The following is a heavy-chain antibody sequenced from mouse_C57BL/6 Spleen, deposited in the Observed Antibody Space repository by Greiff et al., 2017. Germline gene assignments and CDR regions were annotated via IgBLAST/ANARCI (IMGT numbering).Heavy chain of an antibody. CDR1: GFTFSSYA. J-gene: IGHJ2*01. CDR2: ISDGGSYT. Sequence: EVMLVESGGGLVKPGGSLKLSCAASGFTFSSYAMSWVRQTPEKRLEWVATISDGGSYTYYPDNVKGRFTISRDNAKNNLYLQMSHLKSEDTAMXYCARDGDYHGGFAYWGQGTTLTVSS. CDR3: ARDGDYHGGFAY. V-gene: IGHV5-4*01. D-gene: IGHD1-1*01.